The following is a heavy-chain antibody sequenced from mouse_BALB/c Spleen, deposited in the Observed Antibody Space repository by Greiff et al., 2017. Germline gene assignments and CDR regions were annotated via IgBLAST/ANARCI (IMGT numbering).Heavy chain of an antibody. J-gene: IGHJ3*01. D-gene: IGHD1-2*01. Sequence: EVKLVESGGGLVKPGGSLKLSCAASGFTFSSYAMSWVRQTPEKRLEWVATISSGGSYTYYPDSVKGRFTISRDNAKNTLYLQMSSLRSEDTAMYYCARQDYGWAYWGQGTRVTVSA. V-gene: IGHV5-9-3*01. CDR3: ARQDYGWAY. CDR1: GFTFSSYA. CDR2: ISSGGSYT.